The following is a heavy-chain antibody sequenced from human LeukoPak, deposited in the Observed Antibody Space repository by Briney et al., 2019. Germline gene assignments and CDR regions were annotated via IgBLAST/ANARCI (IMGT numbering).Heavy chain of an antibody. V-gene: IGHV4-61*02. CDR3: AREPRITMVRGPFDY. D-gene: IGHD3-10*01. CDR1: GGSISSGSYY. J-gene: IGHJ4*02. CDR2: IYTSGST. Sequence: PSQTLSLTCTVSGGSISSGSYYWSWIRQPAGKGLEWFGRIYTSGSTNYNPSLKSRVTISVDTSKNQFSLKLSSVTAADTAVYYCAREPRITMVRGPFDYWGQGTLVTVSS.